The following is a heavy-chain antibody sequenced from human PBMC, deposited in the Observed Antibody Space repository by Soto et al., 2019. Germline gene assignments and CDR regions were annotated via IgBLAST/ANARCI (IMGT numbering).Heavy chain of an antibody. Sequence: ASVRASYRASGGTFRSWAISWVRQAPGKGLEWMGGIIPIFGTANYAQKFQGRVTITADESTSTAYMELSSLRSEDTAVYYCATERQWFGDLLANFDYWGQGTLVTVSS. CDR1: GGTFRSWA. J-gene: IGHJ4*02. D-gene: IGHD3-10*01. V-gene: IGHV1-69*13. CDR3: ATERQWFGDLLANFDY. CDR2: IIPIFGTA.